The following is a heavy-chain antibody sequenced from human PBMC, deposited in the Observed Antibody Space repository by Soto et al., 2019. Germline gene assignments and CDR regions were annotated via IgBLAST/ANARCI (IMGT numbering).Heavy chain of an antibody. V-gene: IGHV4-59*01. Sequence: SETLSLTCTVSGGSISSYYWSWIRQPPGKGLEWIGYIYYSGSTNYNPSLKSRVTISVDTSKNQFSLKLSSVTAADTAVYYCARVYGDYDFDNFYYYYMDVWGKGTTVTVSS. CDR1: GGSISSYY. D-gene: IGHD4-17*01. CDR2: IYYSGST. CDR3: ARVYGDYDFDNFYYYYMDV. J-gene: IGHJ6*03.